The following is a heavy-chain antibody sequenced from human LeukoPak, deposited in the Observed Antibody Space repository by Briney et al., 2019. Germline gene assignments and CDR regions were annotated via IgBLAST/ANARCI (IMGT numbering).Heavy chain of an antibody. CDR2: ISAYNGNT. J-gene: IGHJ4*02. D-gene: IGHD2-2*01. CDR1: GYTFTSYG. V-gene: IGHV1-18*01. CDR3: ARVPEDIVVVPAALPEY. Sequence: ASVKVSCKASGYTFTSYGISWVRQAPGQGLEWMGWISAYNGNTNYAQKLQGRVTMTTDTSTSTAYMELRSLRSDYTAVYYCARVPEDIVVVPAALPEYWGQGTLVTVSS.